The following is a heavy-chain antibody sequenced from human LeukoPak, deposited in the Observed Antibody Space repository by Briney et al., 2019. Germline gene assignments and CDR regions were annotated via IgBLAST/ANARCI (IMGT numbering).Heavy chain of an antibody. CDR3: AREAPSGSYVDY. CDR2: INPSGGST. Sequence: GASVKVSCKASGYIFTSYYMHWVRQAPGQGLEWMGIINPSGGSTSYAQKFQGRVTMTRDMSTSTVYMELSSLRSEDTAVYYCAREAPSGSYVDYWGQGTLVTVSS. CDR1: GYIFTSYY. J-gene: IGHJ4*02. D-gene: IGHD1-26*01. V-gene: IGHV1-46*01.